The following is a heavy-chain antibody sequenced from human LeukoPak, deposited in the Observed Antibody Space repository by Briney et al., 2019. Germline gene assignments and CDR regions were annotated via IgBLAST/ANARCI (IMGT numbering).Heavy chain of an antibody. CDR1: GFTFSDYY. CDR3: AREIEPYDILTGYYNEKGYGAFDI. J-gene: IGHJ3*02. CDR2: ISSGGTTI. V-gene: IGHV3-11*01. Sequence: PGGSLRLSCAASGFTFSDYYMSWIRQAPGKGLEWISYISSGGTTIYYADSVKGRFTISRDNAKNSLYLQMSSLRAEDTAVYYCAREIEPYDILTGYYNEKGYGAFDIWGQGTMVTVSS. D-gene: IGHD3-9*01.